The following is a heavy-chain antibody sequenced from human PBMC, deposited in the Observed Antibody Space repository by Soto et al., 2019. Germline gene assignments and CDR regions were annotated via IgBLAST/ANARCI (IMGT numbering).Heavy chain of an antibody. CDR1: GFAFASYA. V-gene: IGHV3-23*01. CDR3: AKGPDPGAFDI. J-gene: IGHJ3*02. CDR2: FRGRGDGT. D-gene: IGHD3-10*01. Sequence: GGSLRLSCAASGFAFASYAMTWVRQAPGKGLEWVSTFRGRGDGTYYADSVKGRFTVSRDNSNNQLYLQMNGLRAEDTAVYYCAKGPDPGAFDIWGQGTMVTVSS.